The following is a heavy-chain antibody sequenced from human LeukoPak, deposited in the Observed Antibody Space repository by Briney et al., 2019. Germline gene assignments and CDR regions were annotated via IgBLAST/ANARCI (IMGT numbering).Heavy chain of an antibody. Sequence: GGSLRLSCAASGFILNDYNMNWVRQAPGKGLEWVSFIAISGTYITYADSVKGRFTISRDNAKNSLYLQMNTLRAEDTAVYYCARDLSATARAYDYWGQGTLVTVSS. J-gene: IGHJ4*02. CDR3: ARDLSATARAYDY. D-gene: IGHD1-26*01. CDR2: IAISGTYI. CDR1: GFILNDYN. V-gene: IGHV3-21*01.